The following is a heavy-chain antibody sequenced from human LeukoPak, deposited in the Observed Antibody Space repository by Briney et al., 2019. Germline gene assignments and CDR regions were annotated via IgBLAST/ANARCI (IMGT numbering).Heavy chain of an antibody. V-gene: IGHV3-23*01. Sequence: PGGSLGLSCAASGFTFSNYAMNWVRQAPGKGLEWVSGISANGDTTYYVDSVRGRFTISRDNSKNSVFLQMNSLRDADTAVYYCVKDFWPARDGGGYYSPFEYWGEGTLVTVSS. J-gene: IGHJ4*02. D-gene: IGHD3-22*01. CDR1: GFTFSNYA. CDR3: VKDFWPARDGGGYYSPFEY. CDR2: ISANGDTT.